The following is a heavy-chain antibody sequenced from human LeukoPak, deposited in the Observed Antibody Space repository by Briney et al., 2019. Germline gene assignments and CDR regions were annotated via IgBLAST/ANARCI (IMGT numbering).Heavy chain of an antibody. CDR2: IYYSGST. CDR3: ARQPRDGYNPIDY. Sequence: PSETLSLTCTVSGGSISSGTYYWGWIRQPPGKGLEWIGYIYYSGSTNYNPSLKSRVTISIDTSKNQFSLKLSSVAAADTAVYYCARQPRDGYNPIDYWGQGALVIVSS. D-gene: IGHD5-24*01. J-gene: IGHJ4*02. CDR1: GGSISSGTYY. V-gene: IGHV4-61*01.